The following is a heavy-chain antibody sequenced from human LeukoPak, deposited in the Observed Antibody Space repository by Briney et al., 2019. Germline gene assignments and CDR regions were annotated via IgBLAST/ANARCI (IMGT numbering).Heavy chain of an antibody. D-gene: IGHD3-16*02. CDR3: ARVVDVRIMITFGGVIGLDAFDI. CDR2: ISSSSSTI. V-gene: IGHV3-48*01. CDR1: GFTFSSYS. Sequence: GGSLRLSCAASGFTFSSYSMNWVRQAPGKGLEWVSYISSSSSTIYYADSVKGRFTISRDNAKNSLYLQMNSLRAEDTAVYYCARVVDVRIMITFGGVIGLDAFDIWGQGTMVTVSS. J-gene: IGHJ3*02.